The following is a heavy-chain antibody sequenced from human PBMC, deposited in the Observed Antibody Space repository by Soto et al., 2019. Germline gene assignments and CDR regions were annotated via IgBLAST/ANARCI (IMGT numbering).Heavy chain of an antibody. J-gene: IGHJ6*02. CDR3: SKGTRVCHFWSGYFLRYYYYYGMDV. V-gene: IGHV4-34*01. CDR1: GGSFSGYY. Sequence: SETLSLTCAVYGGSFSGYYWSWIRQPPGKGLEWIGEINHSGSTNYNPSLKSRVTISVDTSKNEFPLKLSSVTAADTAVYHCSKGTRVCHFWSGYFLRYYYYYGMDVWGQGTTVT. CDR2: INHSGST. D-gene: IGHD3-3*02.